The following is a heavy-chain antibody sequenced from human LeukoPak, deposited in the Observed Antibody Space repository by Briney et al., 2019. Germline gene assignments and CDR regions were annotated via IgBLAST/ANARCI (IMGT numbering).Heavy chain of an antibody. CDR2: ISAYIGNT. J-gene: IGHJ4*02. D-gene: IGHD2-15*01. CDR1: GYSFNKYA. V-gene: IGHV1-18*01. CDR3: ARDRPRLLGQDRFDY. Sequence: GASVKVSCKASGYSFNKYAMNWVRQVPGQGLEWMGWISAYIGNTYYAQKFQGRVTMTTDTSTSTAYMQLRSLRSDDTAVYFCARDRPRLLGQDRFDYWGQGTLVTVSS.